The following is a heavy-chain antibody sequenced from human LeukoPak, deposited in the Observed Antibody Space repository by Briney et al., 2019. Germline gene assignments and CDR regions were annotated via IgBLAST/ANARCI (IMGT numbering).Heavy chain of an antibody. CDR1: GFTVSSNY. CDR2: IYSGGST. J-gene: IGHJ4*02. D-gene: IGHD4-17*01. Sequence: GGSLRLSCAASGFTVSSNYMSWVRQAPGKGLEWVSVIYSGGSTYYADSVKGRFTISRDNSKNTLYLQMNSLRAEDTAAYYCARVPGYDDYGDFYYFDYWGQGTLVTVSS. CDR3: ARVPGYDDYGDFYYFDY. V-gene: IGHV3-53*01.